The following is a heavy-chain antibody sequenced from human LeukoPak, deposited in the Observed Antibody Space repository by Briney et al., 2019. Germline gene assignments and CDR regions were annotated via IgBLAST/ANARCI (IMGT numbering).Heavy chain of an antibody. J-gene: IGHJ4*02. D-gene: IGHD6-13*01. CDR2: ISAYNGNT. CDR1: GYTFSSFD. Sequence: ASVKVSCKASGYTFSSFDINWVRQAPGQGLEWMGWISAYNGNTNYAQKLQGRVTMTTDTSTSTAYMELRSLRSDDTAVYYCARVIGQQPDYWGQGTLVTVSS. CDR3: ARVIGQQPDY. V-gene: IGHV1-18*01.